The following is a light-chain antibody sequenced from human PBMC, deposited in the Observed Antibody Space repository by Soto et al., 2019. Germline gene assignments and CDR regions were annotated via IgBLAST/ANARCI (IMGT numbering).Light chain of an antibody. CDR1: SSDVGGYNY. CDR3: SSYTSSIL. V-gene: IGLV2-14*01. CDR2: DVS. J-gene: IGLJ2*01. Sequence: QSALTQPASVSGSPGKSITISCTGTSSDVGGYNYVSWYQQHPGKAPKLMIYDVSNRPSGVSNRFSGSKSGNTASLTISGLQAEDGADYYCSSYTSSILFGGGTKLTVL.